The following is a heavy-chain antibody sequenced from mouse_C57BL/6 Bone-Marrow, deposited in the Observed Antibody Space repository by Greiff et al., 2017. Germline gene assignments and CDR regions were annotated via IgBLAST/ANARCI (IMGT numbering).Heavy chain of an antibody. CDR2: INPNNGGT. J-gene: IGHJ3*01. V-gene: IGHV1-26*01. CDR3: AFYYDYGESY. Sequence: VQLQQSGPELVKPGASVKISCKASGYTFTDYYMNWVKQSHGKSLEWIGDINPNNGGTSYNQKFKGKATLTVDKSSSTAYMELRSLTSEDSAVYYCAFYYDYGESYWGQGTLVTVSA. CDR1: GYTFTDYY. D-gene: IGHD2-4*01.